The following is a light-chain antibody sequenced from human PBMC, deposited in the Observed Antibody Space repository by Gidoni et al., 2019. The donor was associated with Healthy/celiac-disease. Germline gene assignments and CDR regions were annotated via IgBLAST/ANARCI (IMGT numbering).Light chain of an antibody. Sequence: MVLTQSPATLSLSPGERATLSCRASQSVSSYLAWYQQKPGQAPRLLIYDASNRATGIPARFSGSGSGTDFTLTISSLEPEDFAVYYCQQRSNWPPGFGQGTRLEIK. J-gene: IGKJ5*01. CDR2: DAS. CDR1: QSVSSY. CDR3: QQRSNWPPG. V-gene: IGKV3-11*01.